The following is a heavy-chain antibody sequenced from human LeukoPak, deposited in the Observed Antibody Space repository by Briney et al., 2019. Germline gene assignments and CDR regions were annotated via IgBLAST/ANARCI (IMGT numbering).Heavy chain of an antibody. V-gene: IGHV3-21*01. CDR1: GFTFSSYS. CDR2: ISGSSSYI. CDR3: AIGYCSSDNCPDY. J-gene: IGHJ4*02. D-gene: IGHD2-15*01. Sequence: GGSLRLSCAASGFTFSSYSMNGVRQAPGKGLEWVSSISGSSSYIYYTDSVKGRFTISRDNAKKSLWLQMNSLRAEDTAVYYCAIGYCSSDNCPDYWGQGTLATVSS.